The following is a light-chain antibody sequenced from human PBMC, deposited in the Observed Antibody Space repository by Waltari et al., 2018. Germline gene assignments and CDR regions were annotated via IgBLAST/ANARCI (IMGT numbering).Light chain of an antibody. J-gene: IGKJ1*01. Sequence: EIVLTQSPGTLCLSPGERATLSCRASQRVSRTLAWYQQKPGQAPRLLIYDASTRATGIPDRFSGSGSGTDFSITISRLEPEDFAVYYCQKYGTLPATFGQGTKVEIK. CDR2: DAS. CDR3: QKYGTLPAT. V-gene: IGKV3-20*01. CDR1: QRVSRT.